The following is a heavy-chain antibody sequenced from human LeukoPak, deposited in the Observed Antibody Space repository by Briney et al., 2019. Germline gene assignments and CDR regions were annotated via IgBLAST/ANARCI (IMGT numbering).Heavy chain of an antibody. V-gene: IGHV4-59*01. D-gene: IGHD3-22*01. CDR3: ARGGMIVHPEYYFDY. CDR1: GGSISSYY. Sequence: SETLSLTCTVSGGSISSYYWSWIRQPPGKGLEWIGYIYYSGSTNYNPSLKSRVTISVDTSKNQFSLKLSSVTAADTAVYYCARGGMIVHPEYYFDYWGQGTLVTVSS. J-gene: IGHJ4*02. CDR2: IYYSGST.